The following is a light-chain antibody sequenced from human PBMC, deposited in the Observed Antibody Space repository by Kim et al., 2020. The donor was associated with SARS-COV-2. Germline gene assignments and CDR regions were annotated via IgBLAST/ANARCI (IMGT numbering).Light chain of an antibody. Sequence: SYELTQPPSVSVSPGQTASITCSGDKLGDKYACWYQQKPGQSPVLVIYQDSKRPSGIPERFSGSNSGNTATLTISGTQAMDEADYYCQAWDSGVVLGGGTQQSV. CDR1: KLGDKY. V-gene: IGLV3-1*01. CDR2: QDS. J-gene: IGLJ2*01. CDR3: QAWDSGVV.